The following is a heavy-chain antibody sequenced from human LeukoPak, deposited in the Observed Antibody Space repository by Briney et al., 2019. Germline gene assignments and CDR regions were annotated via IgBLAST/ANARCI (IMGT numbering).Heavy chain of an antibody. J-gene: IGHJ5*02. Sequence: PGGSLRLSCAASGFTFSSYAMSWVRQAPGKGLEWVSAISGSGGSTYYADSVKGRFTISRDNSKNTLYLQMNSLRAEDTAVYYCARSYYGSGMDNWFDPWGQGTLVTVSS. D-gene: IGHD3-10*01. CDR2: ISGSGGST. V-gene: IGHV3-23*01. CDR3: ARSYYGSGMDNWFDP. CDR1: GFTFSSYA.